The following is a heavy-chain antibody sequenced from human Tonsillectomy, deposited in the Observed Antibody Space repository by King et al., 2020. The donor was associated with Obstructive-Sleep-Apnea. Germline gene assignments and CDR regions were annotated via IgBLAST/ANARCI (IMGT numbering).Heavy chain of an antibody. D-gene: IGHD4-17*01. CDR1: GFTFSNYW. V-gene: IGHV3-7*03. CDR2: INQDGSEK. J-gene: IGHJ3*02. Sequence: QLVQSGGGLVQPGGSLRLSCAASGFTFSNYWMIWVRQAPGKGLEWVANINQDGSEKDYVDSVKGRFTISRDTAKNSLYLQMNSLRAEDTAVYYCAKDSYGDYPDVFDIWGQGTMLTVSS. CDR3: AKDSYGDYPDVFDI.